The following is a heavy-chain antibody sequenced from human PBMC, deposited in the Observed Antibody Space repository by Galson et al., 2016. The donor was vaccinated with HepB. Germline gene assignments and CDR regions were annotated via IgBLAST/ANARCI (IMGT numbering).Heavy chain of an antibody. V-gene: IGHV1-18*01. CDR2: ISGYNGKT. J-gene: IGHJ4*02. D-gene: IGHD4-17*01. CDR1: GYTFSNYG. Sequence: SVKVSCKASGYTFSNYGISWVRQAPGQGLEWMAWISGYNGKTNYAQALEGRVTMTTDTSTSTAYMALRSLKSDDTAVYYCTRDGPDYGDYINFDYWGQGTLVTVSS. CDR3: TRDGPDYGDYINFDY.